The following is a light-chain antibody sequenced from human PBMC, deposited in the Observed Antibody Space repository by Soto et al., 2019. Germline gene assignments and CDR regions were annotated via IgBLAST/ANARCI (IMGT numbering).Light chain of an antibody. CDR3: CSYAGSGTVV. CDR1: SSDVGSYNL. V-gene: IGLV2-23*02. Sequence: QSVLTQPASVSGSPGQSITISCTGTSSDVGSYNLVSWYQLHPGKAPKLMIYEVTKRPSGISNRFSGSKSGNTASLTISGLQAEDEADYYCCSYAGSGTVVFGGGTKLTVL. J-gene: IGLJ2*01. CDR2: EVT.